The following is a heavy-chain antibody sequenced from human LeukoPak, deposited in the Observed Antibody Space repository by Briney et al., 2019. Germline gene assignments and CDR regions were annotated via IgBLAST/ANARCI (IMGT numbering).Heavy chain of an antibody. CDR3: ARGPLYCSGGSCYTPLGDYYYMDV. D-gene: IGHD2-15*01. CDR1: GYTFTSYD. CDR2: MNPNSGNT. Sequence: ASVKVSCKASGYTFTSYDINWVRQATGQGLEWMGWMNPNSGNTGYAQKFQGRVTVTRNTSISTAYMELSSLRSEDTAVYYCARGPLYCSGGSCYTPLGDYYYMDVWGKGTTVTISS. V-gene: IGHV1-8*01. J-gene: IGHJ6*03.